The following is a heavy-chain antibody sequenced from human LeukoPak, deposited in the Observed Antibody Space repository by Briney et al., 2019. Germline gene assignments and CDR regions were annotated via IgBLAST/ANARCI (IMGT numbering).Heavy chain of an antibody. CDR2: INHSGST. J-gene: IGHJ4*02. CDR3: AKGGGEHRYDPYFDY. D-gene: IGHD3-16*01. V-gene: IGHV4-34*01. CDR1: GGSFSGYY. Sequence: SETLSLTCAVYGGSFSGYYWSWIRQPPGKGLEWIGEINHSGSTNYNPSLKSRVTISVDTSKNQFSLKLSSVTAADTAIYYCAKGGGEHRYDPYFDYWGQGALVTVSS.